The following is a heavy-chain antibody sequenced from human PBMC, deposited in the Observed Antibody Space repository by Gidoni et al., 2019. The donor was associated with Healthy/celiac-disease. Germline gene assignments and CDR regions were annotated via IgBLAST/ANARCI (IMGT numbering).Heavy chain of an antibody. Sequence: QVQLVESGGGVVQPGRSLRLSCAASGFTFSSYGMHWVRQAPGKGLEWVAVIWYDGSNKYYADSVKGRFTISRDNSKNTLYLQMNSLRAEDTAVYYCARDSIVGADFDYWGQGTLVTVSS. J-gene: IGHJ4*02. V-gene: IGHV3-33*01. D-gene: IGHD1-26*01. CDR3: ARDSIVGADFDY. CDR2: IWYDGSNK. CDR1: GFTFSSYG.